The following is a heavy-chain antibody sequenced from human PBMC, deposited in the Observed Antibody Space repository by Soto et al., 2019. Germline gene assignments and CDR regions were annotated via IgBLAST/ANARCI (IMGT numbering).Heavy chain of an antibody. CDR1: GLTFSKYA. V-gene: IGHV1-3*05. D-gene: IGHD1-26*01. J-gene: IGHJ4*02. CDR3: AVGEKGAFDY. Sequence: QVQLVQSGAQEKKPGASMKISCETSGLTFSKYAIHWVRQAPGQTVAWMGWIVGGNGKTRYSQKLEDRLTITRDTSASTVYMELASLRSEDTAIYYCAVGEKGAFDYWGQGTLVTVSS. CDR2: IVGGNGKT.